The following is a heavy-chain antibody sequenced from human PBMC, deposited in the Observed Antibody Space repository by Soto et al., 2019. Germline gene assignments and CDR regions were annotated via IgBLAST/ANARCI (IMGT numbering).Heavy chain of an antibody. CDR3: ASNYGSSGYYYYYFDY. J-gene: IGHJ4*02. D-gene: IGHD3-22*01. CDR1: GGSISSGGYY. CDR2: IYYSGST. Sequence: QVQLQESGPGLVKPSQTLSLTCTVSGGSISSGGYYWSWIRQHPGKGLEWIGYIYYSGSTYYNPSRKSRVTISVDTSKNQFSLKLSSVTAADTAVYYCASNYGSSGYYYYYFDYWGQGTLVTVSS. V-gene: IGHV4-31*03.